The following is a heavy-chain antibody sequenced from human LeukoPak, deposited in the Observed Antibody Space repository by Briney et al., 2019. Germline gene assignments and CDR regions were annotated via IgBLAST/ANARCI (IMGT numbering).Heavy chain of an antibody. D-gene: IGHD4-17*01. Sequence: KPAETLSLTCTASGFNFRGYYLSWIRQPPGKGLEWVAYISDDSYRTPYGDSVKGRFTISRDNAKNSLYLQMDNLRVEDTAVYYCARARGLGIGAHFDYWGQGTLVTVSS. V-gene: IGHV3-11*01. CDR1: GFNFRGYY. CDR3: ARARGLGIGAHFDY. J-gene: IGHJ4*02. CDR2: ISDDSYRT.